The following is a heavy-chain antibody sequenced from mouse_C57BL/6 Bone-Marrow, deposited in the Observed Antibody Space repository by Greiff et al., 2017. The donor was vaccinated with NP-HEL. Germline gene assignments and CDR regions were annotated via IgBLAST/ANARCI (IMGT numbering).Heavy chain of an antibody. V-gene: IGHV2-9-1*01. D-gene: IGHD1-1*01. Sequence: QVQLKESGPGLVAPSQSLSITCTVSGFSLTSYAISWVRQPPGKGLEWLGVLWTGGGTNYNSALKSRLSISKDNSKSQVFLKMNSLQTDDTARYYCARRGYGSSWYFDVWGTGTTVTVSS. CDR1: GFSLTSYA. J-gene: IGHJ1*03. CDR2: LWTGGGT. CDR3: ARRGYGSSWYFDV.